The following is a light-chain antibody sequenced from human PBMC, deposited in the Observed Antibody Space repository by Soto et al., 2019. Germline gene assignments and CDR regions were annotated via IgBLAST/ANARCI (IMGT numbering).Light chain of an antibody. CDR1: SSDVGAYNS. CDR2: EVS. Sequence: QPASVSGSPGQSITISCTGSSSDVGAYNSVAWYQHHPGKAPKLMLYEVSNRPSGISNRFSGSKSGNTASLTISGLQAEDEADYYCSSYTTSDTLVFGGGTKLTVL. J-gene: IGLJ3*02. CDR3: SSYTTSDTLV. V-gene: IGLV2-14*01.